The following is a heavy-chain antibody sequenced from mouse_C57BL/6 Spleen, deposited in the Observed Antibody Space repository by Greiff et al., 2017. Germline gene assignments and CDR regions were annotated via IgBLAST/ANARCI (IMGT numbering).Heavy chain of an antibody. V-gene: IGHV5-16*01. CDR2: INYDGSST. CDR3: ARGYYYGSSPYWYFDV. Sequence: EVMLVESEGGLVQPGSSMKLSCTASGFTFSDYYMAWVRQVPEKGLEWVANINYDGSSTYYLDSLKSRFIISRDNAKNILYLQMSSLKSEDTATYYCARGYYYGSSPYWYFDVWGTGTTVTVSS. D-gene: IGHD1-1*01. J-gene: IGHJ1*03. CDR1: GFTFSDYY.